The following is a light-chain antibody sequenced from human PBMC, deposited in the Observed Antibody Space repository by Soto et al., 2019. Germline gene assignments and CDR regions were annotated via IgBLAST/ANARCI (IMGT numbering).Light chain of an antibody. CDR2: EVT. CDR3: SSFTSRFTFV. J-gene: IGLJ1*01. V-gene: IGLV2-14*01. CDR1: SSDLGAYKY. Sequence: QSALTQPASVSGSPGQSITLSCAGTSSDLGAYKYVSWYQQHPGKAPKLMISEVTNRPSGVSDRFSGSKSGNTASLTISGLQAEDEADYYCSSFTSRFTFVFXTGTKVTVL.